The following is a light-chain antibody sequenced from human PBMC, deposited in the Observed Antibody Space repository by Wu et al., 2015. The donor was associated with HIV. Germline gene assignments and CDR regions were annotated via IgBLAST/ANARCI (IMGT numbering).Light chain of an antibody. CDR2: AAS. J-gene: IGKJ1*01. V-gene: IGKV1-39*01. Sequence: DIQMTQSPSSLSASVGDRVTITCRASQSISSYLNWYQQKPGKAPKLLIYAASSLQSGVPSRFSGSGSGTDFTLTISSLQPGDFATYYCQQTYSTPKTFGQGTKVEIK. CDR1: QSISSY. CDR3: QQTYSTPKT.